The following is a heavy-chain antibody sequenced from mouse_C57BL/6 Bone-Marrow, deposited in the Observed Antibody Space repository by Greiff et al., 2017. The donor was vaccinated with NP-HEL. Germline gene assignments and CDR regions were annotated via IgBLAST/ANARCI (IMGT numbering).Heavy chain of an antibody. V-gene: IGHV3-6*01. J-gene: IGHJ1*03. Sequence: EVHLVESGPGLVKPSQSLSLTCSVTGYSITSGYYWNWIRQFPGNKLEWMGYISYDGSNNYNPSLKNRISITRDTSKNQFFLKLNSVTTEDTATYYCATIYDSWYFDVWGTGTTVTVSS. CDR2: ISYDGSN. D-gene: IGHD2-3*01. CDR1: GYSITSGYY. CDR3: ATIYDSWYFDV.